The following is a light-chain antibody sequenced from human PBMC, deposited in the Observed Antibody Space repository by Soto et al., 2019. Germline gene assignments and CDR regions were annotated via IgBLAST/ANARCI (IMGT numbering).Light chain of an antibody. Sequence: DIPMTQSPSSLSASVGDRVTIPCRASQSISNYLNWYQQKPGKAPKLLIYAASSLQSGVPSRFSGSGSGTDFTLTISSLQPEDFATYYCQQSYSTPRTFAQGSNVDI. CDR3: QQSYSTPRT. J-gene: IGKJ1*01. CDR2: AAS. V-gene: IGKV1-39*01. CDR1: QSISNY.